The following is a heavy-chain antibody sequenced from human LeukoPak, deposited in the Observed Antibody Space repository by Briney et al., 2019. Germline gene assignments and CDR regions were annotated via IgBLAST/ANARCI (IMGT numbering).Heavy chain of an antibody. CDR3: ARDDYYDSSAYYYVGYYFDY. CDR2: IKQDGSEK. Sequence: GGSLRLSCAASGFTFSSYWMSWVRQAPGKGLEWVANIKQDGSEKYYVDSVKGRFTISRDNAKNSLYLQMNSLRAEDTAVYYCARDDYYDSSAYYYVGYYFDYWGQGTLVTVSS. V-gene: IGHV3-7*03. J-gene: IGHJ4*02. CDR1: GFTFSSYW. D-gene: IGHD3-22*01.